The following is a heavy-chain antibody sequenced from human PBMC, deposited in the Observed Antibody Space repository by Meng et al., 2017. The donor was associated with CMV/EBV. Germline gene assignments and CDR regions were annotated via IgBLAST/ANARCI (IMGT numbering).Heavy chain of an antibody. V-gene: IGHV1-8*03. CDR1: GYTFTSYD. J-gene: IGHJ4*02. Sequence: ASVKVSCKASGYTFTSYDINWVRQATGQGLEWMGWMNPNSGNTGYAQKFQGRVTITRNTSISTAYMELSSLRSDDTAVYYCARTPMVRGVISHFDYWGQGTLVTVSS. CDR3: ARTPMVRGVISHFDY. CDR2: MNPNSGNT. D-gene: IGHD3-10*01.